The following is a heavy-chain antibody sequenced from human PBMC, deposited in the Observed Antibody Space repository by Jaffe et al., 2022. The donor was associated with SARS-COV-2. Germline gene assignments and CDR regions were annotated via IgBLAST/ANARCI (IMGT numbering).Heavy chain of an antibody. J-gene: IGHJ6*02. CDR3: ARIRRGERIVWFGGYYYYGMDV. D-gene: IGHD3-10*01. CDR1: GFSLSNARMG. Sequence: QVTLKESGPVLVKPTETLTLTCTVSGFSLSNARMGVSWIRQPPGKALEWLAHIFSNDEKSYSISLKTRLTLSKDTSKSQVVLTMTNMDPVDTATYYCARIRRGERIVWFGGYYYYGMDVWGQGTTVTVSS. V-gene: IGHV2-26*01. CDR2: IFSNDEK.